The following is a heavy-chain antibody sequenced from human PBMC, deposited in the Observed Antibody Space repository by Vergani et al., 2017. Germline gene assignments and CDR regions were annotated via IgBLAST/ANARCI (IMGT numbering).Heavy chain of an antibody. Sequence: QLQLQESGPGLVKPSETLSLTCTVSGGSITYGAFYWGWIRQSPGKGLEWIGSIYYSENKFYNPSLESRVTLSIDTSSNQFSLYLTSVTAADTAVYYCARSRIYYGAGSPDYWGQGTLVTVSS. D-gene: IGHD3-10*01. CDR2: IYYSENK. CDR1: GGSITYGAFY. V-gene: IGHV4-39*07. CDR3: ARSRIYYGAGSPDY. J-gene: IGHJ4*02.